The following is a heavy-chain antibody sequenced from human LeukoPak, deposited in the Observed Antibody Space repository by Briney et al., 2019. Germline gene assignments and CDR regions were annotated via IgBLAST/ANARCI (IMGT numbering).Heavy chain of an antibody. J-gene: IGHJ6*02. D-gene: IGHD2-15*01. CDR3: ARDPPRYCSGGSCYYYYYGMDV. CDR1: GGTFSSYA. CDR2: IIPILGIA. V-gene: IGHV1-69*04. Sequence: GASVKVSCKASGGTFSSYAISWVRQAPGQGLEWMGRIIPILGIANYAQKFQGRVTITADKSTSTAYMELSSLRSEDTAVYYRARDPPRYCSGGSCYYYYYGMDVWGQGTTVTVSS.